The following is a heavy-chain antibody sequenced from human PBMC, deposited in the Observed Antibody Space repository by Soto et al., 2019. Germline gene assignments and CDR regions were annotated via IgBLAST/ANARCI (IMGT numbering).Heavy chain of an antibody. CDR2: ISSSSSTI. V-gene: IGHV3-48*01. CDR1: GFTFSSYS. J-gene: IGHJ4*02. D-gene: IGHD5-12*01. Sequence: GGSLRLSCAASGFTFSSYSMNWVRQAPGKGLEWVSYISSSSSTIYYADSVKGRFTISRDNAKNSLYLQMNSLRAEDTAVYYCARDAPDSGYDYSDDWGQGTLVTVSS. CDR3: ARDAPDSGYDYSDD.